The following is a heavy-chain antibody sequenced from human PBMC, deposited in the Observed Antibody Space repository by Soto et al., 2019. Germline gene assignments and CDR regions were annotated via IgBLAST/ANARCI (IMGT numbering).Heavy chain of an antibody. CDR1: GYTFTSYG. J-gene: IGHJ4*02. Sequence: QVQLVQSGAEVKKPGASVKVSCKASGYTFTSYGIIWVRQAPRQGLEWMGWISAYNGNTNYAQKLQGRVTMTTDTSTSTAYMELRSLRSDDTAVYYCAAFPVVVTAMPFVYWGQGTLVTVSS. CDR2: ISAYNGNT. D-gene: IGHD2-21*02. CDR3: AAFPVVVTAMPFVY. V-gene: IGHV1-18*01.